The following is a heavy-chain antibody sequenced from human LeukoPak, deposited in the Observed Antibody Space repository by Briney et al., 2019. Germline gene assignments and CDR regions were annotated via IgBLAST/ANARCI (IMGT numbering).Heavy chain of an antibody. CDR1: GGTFSSYA. CDR3: ARGSDDFWSGYSPSY. D-gene: IGHD3-3*01. V-gene: IGHV1-2*02. CDR2: INPNSGGT. J-gene: IGHJ4*02. Sequence: ASVKVSCXASGGTFSSYAISWVRQARGQGLEWVGWINPNSGGTNYAQKFQGRVTMTRDTSISTAYMELSRLRSDDTAAYYCARGSDDFWSGYSPSYWGQGTLVTVSS.